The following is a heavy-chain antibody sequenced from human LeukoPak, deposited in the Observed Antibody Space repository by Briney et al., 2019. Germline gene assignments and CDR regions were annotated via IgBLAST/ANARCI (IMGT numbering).Heavy chain of an antibody. J-gene: IGHJ4*02. CDR3: ARQMYSSGCSDF. D-gene: IGHD6-19*01. Sequence: GGSLRLSCAASGFTFSSYNMNWVRQAPGKGLEWVSYISSSGYTIYYADSVKGRFTICRDNAKNSLYLQMDSLRDEDTAIYYCARQMYSSGCSDFWGQGTLVTVSS. CDR1: GFTFSSYN. V-gene: IGHV3-48*02. CDR2: ISSSGYTI.